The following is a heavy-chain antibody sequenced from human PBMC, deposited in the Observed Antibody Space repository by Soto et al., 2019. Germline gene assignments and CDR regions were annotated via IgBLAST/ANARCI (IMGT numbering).Heavy chain of an antibody. CDR2: ISVYHGNT. V-gene: IGHV1-18*01. D-gene: IGHD2-2*01. CDR1: GYTFGKYG. CDR3: AKGCCGASCGFDI. Sequence: QVQLVQSGTEVKKPGASVKVSCKASGYTFGKYGISWVRQAPGQGLEWVGWISVYHGNTVHAQKFRGRVNMTTDTSTSTAYMELGRLKSADAAICYCAKGCCGASCGFDIWGQGTLVTVSS. J-gene: IGHJ4*02.